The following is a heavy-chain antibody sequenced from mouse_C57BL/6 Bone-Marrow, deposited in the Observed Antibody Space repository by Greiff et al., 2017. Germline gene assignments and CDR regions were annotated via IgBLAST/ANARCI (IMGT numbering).Heavy chain of an antibody. CDR1: GYTFTDYY. Sequence: VQLQQSGAELVRPGASVKLSCKASGYTFTDYYINWVKQRPGQGLEWIARIYPGSGNTYYNEKFKGKATLTAEKSSSTAYMQLSSLTSEDSAVYFCARETGAAWFAYWGQGTLVTVSA. J-gene: IGHJ3*01. V-gene: IGHV1-76*01. D-gene: IGHD4-1*01. CDR3: ARETGAAWFAY. CDR2: IYPGSGNT.